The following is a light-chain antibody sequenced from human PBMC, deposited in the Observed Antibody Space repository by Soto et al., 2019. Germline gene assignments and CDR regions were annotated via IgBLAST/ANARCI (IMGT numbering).Light chain of an antibody. Sequence: EIVLTQSPGTLSLSPGDKATLSCRASQRVSNNYIAWYRQKPGQAPELLIYAASSRATGIPDRFSGSGSGTDFTLTISRLEPDDFAVYFCQQYTSPLTFGGGTKVEIK. CDR3: QQYTSPLT. CDR2: AAS. CDR1: QRVSNNY. J-gene: IGKJ4*01. V-gene: IGKV3-20*01.